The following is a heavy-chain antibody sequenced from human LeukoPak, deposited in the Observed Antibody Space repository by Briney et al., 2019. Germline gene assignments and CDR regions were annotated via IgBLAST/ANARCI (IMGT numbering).Heavy chain of an antibody. CDR2: IRSKAYGGTT. Sequence: PGGSLRLSCTASGFTFGDYAMTWVRQAPGKGLEWVGFIRSKAYGGTTEYAASVKGRFTISRDDSKSITYLQMNSLKTEDTAVYYCTRDQTPYYWGQGTLVTVSS. CDR3: TRDQTPYY. CDR1: GFTFGDYA. V-gene: IGHV3-49*04. J-gene: IGHJ4*02.